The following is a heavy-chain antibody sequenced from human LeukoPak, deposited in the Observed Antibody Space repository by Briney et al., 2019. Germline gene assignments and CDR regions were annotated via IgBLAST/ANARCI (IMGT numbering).Heavy chain of an antibody. V-gene: IGHV3-21*04. CDR3: AKDLGRTGTTGFDY. Sequence: GGSLRLSCAASGFTFSTYSMNWVRQAPWKGLEWVSSISSFSGYIYYADSVKGRFTISRDNSKNTLYLQMNSLRAEDTAVYYCAKDLGRTGTTGFDYWGQGTLVTVSS. CDR2: ISSFSGYI. D-gene: IGHD1-7*01. CDR1: GFTFSTYS. J-gene: IGHJ4*02.